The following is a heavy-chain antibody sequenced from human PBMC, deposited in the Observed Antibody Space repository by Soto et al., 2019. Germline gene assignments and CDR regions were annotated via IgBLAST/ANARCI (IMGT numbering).Heavy chain of an antibody. V-gene: IGHV4-4*07. J-gene: IGHJ6*02. CDR1: GGSINTYY. CDR3: ARASISGGNSASHYAMDV. CDR2: VYTTGST. D-gene: IGHD2-15*01. Sequence: PSATLSITCTVTGGSINTYYWSWIRQSAGKGLEWIGRVYTTGSTNYNPSLKSRVTISVDTSRNQFSLKLNSVTSADTAVYYCARASISGGNSASHYAMDVWGQGTTVTVSS.